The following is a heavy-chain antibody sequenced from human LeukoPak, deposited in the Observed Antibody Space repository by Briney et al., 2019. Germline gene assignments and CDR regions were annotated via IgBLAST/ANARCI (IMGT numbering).Heavy chain of an antibody. CDR1: GYTFTGYY. J-gene: IGHJ3*02. D-gene: IGHD1/OR15-1a*01. Sequence: GASVKVSCKASGYTFTGYYMHWVRQAPGQGLEWMGWINPNSGGTNYAQKFQGRVTMTRDTSISTAYMELSRLRSDDTAVYYCARDLEGTKPWAPLDAFDIWGQGTMVTVSS. CDR3: ARDLEGTKPWAPLDAFDI. CDR2: INPNSGGT. V-gene: IGHV1-2*02.